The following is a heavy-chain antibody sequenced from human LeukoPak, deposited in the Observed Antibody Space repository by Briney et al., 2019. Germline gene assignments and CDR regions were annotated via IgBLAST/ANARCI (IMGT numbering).Heavy chain of an antibody. CDR3: ARSHLDYGAHGWWFDP. V-gene: IGHV1-69*04. D-gene: IGHD4-17*01. CDR2: IIPILGIA. CDR1: GGTFSSYA. J-gene: IGHJ5*02. Sequence: SVKVSCKASGGTFSSYAISWVRQAPGQGLEWMGRIIPILGIANYAQKFQGRVTITADKSTSTAYMELSSLRSDDTAVYYCARSHLDYGAHGWWFDPWGQGTLVTVSS.